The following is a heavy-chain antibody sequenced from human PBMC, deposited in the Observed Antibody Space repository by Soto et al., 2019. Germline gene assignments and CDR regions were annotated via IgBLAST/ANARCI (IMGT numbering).Heavy chain of an antibody. J-gene: IGHJ4*01. CDR3: AKWNGYGDH. CDR1: GFSFSTYG. V-gene: IGHV3-23*01. Sequence: EVQLLESGGGLVQPGGSLRLSCAVSGFSFSTYGVTWVRQAPGKGLEWVSGVSGGSGTTHYADSVKGRFTITGDTSKNTVYLQMNSLRVEDTAVYYCAKWNGYGDHWGHGNLVTVSS. CDR2: VSGGSGTT. D-gene: IGHD1-1*01.